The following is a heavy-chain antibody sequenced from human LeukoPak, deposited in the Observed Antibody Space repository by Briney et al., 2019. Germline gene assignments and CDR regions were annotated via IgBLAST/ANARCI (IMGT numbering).Heavy chain of an antibody. CDR2: IYTSGST. CDR3: ASTVAGTFYYYGMDV. CDR1: GGSISSYY. V-gene: IGHV4-4*07. Sequence: SETLSLTCTVSGGSISSYYWSWIRQPAGKGLEWIGRIYTSGSTNYNPSLKSRVTISVDTSKNQFSLKLSSVTAADTAVYYCASTVAGTFYYYGMDVWGQGTTVTVSS. D-gene: IGHD6-19*01. J-gene: IGHJ6*02.